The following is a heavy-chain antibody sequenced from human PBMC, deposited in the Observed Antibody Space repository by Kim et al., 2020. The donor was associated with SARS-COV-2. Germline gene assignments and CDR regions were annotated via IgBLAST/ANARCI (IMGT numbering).Heavy chain of an antibody. CDR2: ISGSGGTT. CDR3: AKDRWLLPRHECFQH. V-gene: IGHV3-23*01. J-gene: IGHJ1*01. CDR1: GFTFSSYA. Sequence: GGSLRLSCAASGFTFSSYAMSWVRQAPGKGLEWVSAISGSGGTTYYADSVKGRFTISRDNSKNTLYLQMNSLRAEDTAVYYCAKDRWLLPRHECFQHWGQGTLVTVSS. D-gene: IGHD2-21*01.